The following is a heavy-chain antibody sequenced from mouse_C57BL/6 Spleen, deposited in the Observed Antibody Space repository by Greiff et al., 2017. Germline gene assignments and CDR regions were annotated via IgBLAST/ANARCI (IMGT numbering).Heavy chain of an antibody. J-gene: IGHJ2*01. D-gene: IGHD1-1*01. CDR3: ARHMTTVFGG. V-gene: IGHV5-6*01. CDR1: GFTFSSYG. Sequence: EVQLVESGGDLVKPGGSLKLSCAASGFTFSSYGMSWVRQTPDKRLEWVGTISSGGSYTYYPDSVKGRFTISRDNAKNTLYLQMSSLKSEDTAMYYCARHMTTVFGGWGPGTTLTVS. CDR2: ISSGGSYT.